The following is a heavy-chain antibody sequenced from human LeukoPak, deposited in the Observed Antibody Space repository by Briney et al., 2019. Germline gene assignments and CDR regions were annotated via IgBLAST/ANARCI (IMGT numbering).Heavy chain of an antibody. CDR3: AKNGEVLSWFDP. V-gene: IGHV3-33*06. CDR1: GFTFSSYG. CDR2: IWYDGSNK. Sequence: GGSLRLSCAASGFTFSSYGMHWVRQAPGKGLEWVAVIWYDGSNKYYADSVKGRFTISRDNSKNTLYLQMNSLRAEDTAVYSCAKNGEVLSWFDPWGQGTLVTVSS. J-gene: IGHJ5*02. D-gene: IGHD3-10*01.